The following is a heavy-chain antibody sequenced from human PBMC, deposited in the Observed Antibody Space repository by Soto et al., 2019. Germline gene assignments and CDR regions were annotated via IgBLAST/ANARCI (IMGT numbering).Heavy chain of an antibody. J-gene: IGHJ6*02. D-gene: IGHD6-13*01. Sequence: PGGSLRLSCAASGFTFSSYGMHWVRQAPGKGLEWVAVISYDGSNKYYADSVKGRFTISRDNSKNTLYLQMNSLRAEDTAVYYCAKDRGIAAAGTGYYYYYYGMDVWGQGTTVTVSS. CDR3: AKDRGIAAAGTGYYYYYYGMDV. CDR2: ISYDGSNK. V-gene: IGHV3-30*18. CDR1: GFTFSSYG.